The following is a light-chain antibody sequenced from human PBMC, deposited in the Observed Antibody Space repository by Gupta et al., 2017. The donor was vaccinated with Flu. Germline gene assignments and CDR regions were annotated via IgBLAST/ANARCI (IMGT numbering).Light chain of an antibody. CDR2: KDI. Sequence: GEALPKKYVYWYQQKPGQVPVLVIYKDIERPSGIPERLSGSSSGTIVTLSISGVQAEDEADYYCLSADSSGGYLVFGGGTQLTVL. CDR3: LSADSSGGYLV. CDR1: ALPKKY. J-gene: IGLJ2*01. V-gene: IGLV3-16*01.